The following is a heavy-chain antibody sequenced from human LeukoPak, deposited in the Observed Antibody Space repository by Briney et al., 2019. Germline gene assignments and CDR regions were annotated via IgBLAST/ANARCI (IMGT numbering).Heavy chain of an antibody. CDR2: IYYSGST. Sequence: GSLRLSCAASGFTFSSYGMSWVRQAPGKGLEWIGSIYYSGSTYYNPSLKSRVTISVDTSKNQFSLKLSSVTAADTAVYYCARDRDGFFDYWGQGTLVTVSS. D-gene: IGHD5-24*01. J-gene: IGHJ4*02. CDR1: GFTFSSYG. CDR3: ARDRDGFFDY. V-gene: IGHV4-39*07.